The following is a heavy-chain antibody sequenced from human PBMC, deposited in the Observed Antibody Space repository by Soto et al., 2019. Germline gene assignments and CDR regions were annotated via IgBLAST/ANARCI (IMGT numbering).Heavy chain of an antibody. CDR1: GDSVSSNSAA. CDR3: ARVSFVRTTTKYSGYDSDYYYGMDV. D-gene: IGHD5-12*01. V-gene: IGHV6-1*01. Sequence: SQTLSLTCALSGDSVSSNSAAWNWIRQSPSRGLEWLGRTYYRSKWYNDYAVSVESRITINPDTSKNQFSLQLNSVTPEDTAVYCCARVSFVRTTTKYSGYDSDYYYGMDVWGQGTTVTSP. J-gene: IGHJ6*02. CDR2: TYYRSKWYN.